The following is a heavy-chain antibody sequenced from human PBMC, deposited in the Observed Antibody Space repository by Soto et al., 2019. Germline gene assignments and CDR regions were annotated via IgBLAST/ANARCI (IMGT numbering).Heavy chain of an antibody. D-gene: IGHD6-19*01. CDR3: AKADGQQWLLPHLEN. CDR2: ISCCGGTA. Sequence: EVQLLESGGGLVRPGESLRLSCAASGFNFNKYAMSWVRQAPGEGLEWVSGISCCGGTASYADSVKGRFTIARDDAKNTLYLDMNSLRVEDTAEYYCAKADGQQWLLPHLENWGRRTLVTVS. V-gene: IGHV3-23*01. J-gene: IGHJ4*02. CDR1: GFNFNKYA.